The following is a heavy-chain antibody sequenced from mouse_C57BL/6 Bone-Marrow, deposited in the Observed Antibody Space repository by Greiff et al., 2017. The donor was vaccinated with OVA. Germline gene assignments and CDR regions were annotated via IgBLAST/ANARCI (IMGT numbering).Heavy chain of an antibody. CDR2: IYPGDGDT. D-gene: IGHD3-2*02. V-gene: IGHV1-80*01. Sequence: QVQLQQSGAELVKPGASVTLSCKASGYAFSSYWMNWVKQRPGKGLEWIGQIYPGDGDTNYNGKFKGKATLTADKSSSTAYMQLSSLTSEDSAVYYCASGSLDSSVGGDYWGQGTTRTVSS. J-gene: IGHJ2*01. CDR1: GYAFSSYW. CDR3: ASGSLDSSVGGDY.